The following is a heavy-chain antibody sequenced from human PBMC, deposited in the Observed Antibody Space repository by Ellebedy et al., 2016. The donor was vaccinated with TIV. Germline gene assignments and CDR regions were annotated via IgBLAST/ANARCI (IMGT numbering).Heavy chain of an antibody. CDR3: ASDFLPTVPHAISVYYYGLDV. V-gene: IGHV1-18*01. CDR1: GYTFTSYG. CDR2: NSDCNGNT. J-gene: IGHJ6*02. Sequence: AASVKVSCKASGYTFTSYGISWVRHAPGQGLEWMGWNSDCNGNTNCAQKFQGRVTITRNTSASTAYMALSSLRSDDTALYSCASDFLPTVPHAISVYYYGLDVWGQGTTVTVSS. D-gene: IGHD2-2*02.